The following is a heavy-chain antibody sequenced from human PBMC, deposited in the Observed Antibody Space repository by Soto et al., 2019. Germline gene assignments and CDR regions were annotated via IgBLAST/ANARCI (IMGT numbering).Heavy chain of an antibody. CDR1: GGTFSSYA. Sequence: SVKVSCKASGGTFSSYAISWVRQAPGRGLEWMGGIIPIFGTANYAQKFQGRVTITADESTSTAYMELSSLRSEDTAVYYCARSDYYDSSGYYLWFDPWGQGTLVTVSS. J-gene: IGHJ5*02. CDR2: IIPIFGTA. V-gene: IGHV1-69*13. D-gene: IGHD3-22*01. CDR3: ARSDYYDSSGYYLWFDP.